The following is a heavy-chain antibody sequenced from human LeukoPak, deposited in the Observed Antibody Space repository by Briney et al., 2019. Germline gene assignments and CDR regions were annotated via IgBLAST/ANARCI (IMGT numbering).Heavy chain of an antibody. V-gene: IGHV3-7*01. J-gene: IGHJ6*03. CDR3: ARVYYGSGSYDYYYYMDV. D-gene: IGHD3-10*01. CDR1: GFTFSSYW. Sequence: GGSLRLSCAASGFTFSSYWMSWVRQAPGKGLEWVANIKQDGSEKYYVDSVKGRFTISRDNAKNSLYLQMNSLRDEDTAVYYCARVYYGSGSYDYYYYMDVWGKGTTVTVSS. CDR2: IKQDGSEK.